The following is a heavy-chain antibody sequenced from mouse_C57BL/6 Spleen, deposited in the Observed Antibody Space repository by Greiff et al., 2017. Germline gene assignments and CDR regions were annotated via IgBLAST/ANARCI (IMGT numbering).Heavy chain of an antibody. CDR1: GYTFTSYW. CDR3: ARSLTTGGDY. CDR2: LYSCSGST. J-gene: IGHJ2*01. Sequence: QVQLQQPGAELVQPGASVKMSCKASGYTFTSYWITWVKQRPGQGLGWVGDLYSCSGSTTYNEKFKSKATLPVDTSTSTAYMQLSSLTSVDSAVYYCARSLTTGGDYCCQGTTL. D-gene: IGHD1-1*01. V-gene: IGHV1-55*01.